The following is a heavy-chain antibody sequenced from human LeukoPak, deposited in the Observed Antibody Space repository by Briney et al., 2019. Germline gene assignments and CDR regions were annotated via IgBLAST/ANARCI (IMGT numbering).Heavy chain of an antibody. V-gene: IGHV3-66*01. CDR2: IYSGGST. CDR1: GFTVSSNY. J-gene: IGHJ6*02. Sequence: GGSLRLSCAASGFTVSSNYMSWVRQAPGKGLEWVSVIYSGGSTYYADSVKGRFTISRDNSKNTLYLQMNSLRAEDTAVYYCARGWYYYDSSGSHYGMDVWGQGTTVTVSS. D-gene: IGHD3-22*01. CDR3: ARGWYYYDSSGSHYGMDV.